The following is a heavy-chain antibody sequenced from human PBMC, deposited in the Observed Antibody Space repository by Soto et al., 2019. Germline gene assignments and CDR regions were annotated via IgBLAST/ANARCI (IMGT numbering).Heavy chain of an antibody. Sequence: GESLKISCKGSGYSFTSYWISWVRQMPGKGLEWMGRIDPRDSYTNYSPSFQGHVTISADKSISTAYLQWSSLKASDTAMYYCARRVAVAGTGTDYYYYGMDVWGQGTTVTVSS. J-gene: IGHJ6*02. CDR2: IDPRDSYT. V-gene: IGHV5-10-1*01. CDR1: GYSFTSYW. CDR3: ARRVAVAGTGTDYYYYGMDV. D-gene: IGHD6-19*01.